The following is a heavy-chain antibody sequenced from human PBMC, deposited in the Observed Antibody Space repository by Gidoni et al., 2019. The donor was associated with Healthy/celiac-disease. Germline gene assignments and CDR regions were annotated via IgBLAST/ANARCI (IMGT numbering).Heavy chain of an antibody. CDR1: GGSISSGGYY. Sequence: QVQLQESGPGLVKPSQTLSLTCTVSGGSISSGGYYWSWIRQHPGKGLEWIGYIYYSGSTYYNPSLKSRVTISVDTSKNQFSLKLSSVTAADTAVYYCASVSGYDYDPGSEYYFDYWGQGTLVTVSS. J-gene: IGHJ4*02. CDR2: IYYSGST. CDR3: ASVSGYDYDPGSEYYFDY. D-gene: IGHD5-12*01. V-gene: IGHV4-31*03.